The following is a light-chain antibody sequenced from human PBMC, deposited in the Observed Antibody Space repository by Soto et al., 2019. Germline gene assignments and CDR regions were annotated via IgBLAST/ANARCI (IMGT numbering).Light chain of an antibody. CDR1: QSVSSY. Sequence: EIVLTQSPATLSLSPGERATLSCRASQSVSSYLAWYQQKPGQAPRLLIYDASNRATGIPARFSGSGSGTDFTLTISSXXXXDFAVYYCQQRSNWPWTFGQGTKVEIK. CDR3: QQRSNWPWT. CDR2: DAS. V-gene: IGKV3-11*01. J-gene: IGKJ1*01.